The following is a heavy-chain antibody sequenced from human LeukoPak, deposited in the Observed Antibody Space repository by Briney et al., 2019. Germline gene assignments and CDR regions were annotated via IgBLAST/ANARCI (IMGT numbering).Heavy chain of an antibody. CDR1: GFTFRAYR. D-gene: IGHD2-21*02. V-gene: IGHV3-48*02. CDR2: ISGGSASI. J-gene: IGHJ4*02. Sequence: PGGSLRLSCAASGFTFRAYRMYWVRQAPGRGLEWVSDISGGSASIFYADSVKGRFTISRDNAKNSLYLQMNSLRDEDTAVYYCARGRHIVVVTANDYWGQGTLVTVSS. CDR3: ARGRHIVVVTANDY.